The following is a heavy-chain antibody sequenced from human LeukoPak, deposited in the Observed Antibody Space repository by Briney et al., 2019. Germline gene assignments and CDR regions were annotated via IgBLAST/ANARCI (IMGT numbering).Heavy chain of an antibody. Sequence: GGSLRLSCAASGFTFSSYGMHWVRQAPGKGLEWVAVISYDGSNKYYADSVKGRSTISRDNSKNTVYLQVNSLRAEDTAVYYCAKSPYDHWGQGTLVTVSS. CDR1: GFTFSSYG. J-gene: IGHJ4*02. CDR2: ISYDGSNK. V-gene: IGHV3-30*18. CDR3: AKSPYDH.